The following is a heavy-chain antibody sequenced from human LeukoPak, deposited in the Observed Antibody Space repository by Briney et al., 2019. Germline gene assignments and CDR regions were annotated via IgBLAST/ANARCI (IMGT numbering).Heavy chain of an antibody. CDR1: GYRVSESL. V-gene: IGHV3-73*01. J-gene: IGHJ4*02. D-gene: IGHD3-10*01. Sequence: GGSLRLSCEASGYRVSESLIPWVRQASGKGLEWVGHIKTKHYIYAKEYAASLQGRSDISEDNSKKAAYLQMNSQQTEVTAEYYCSVKTRLGRLFYYWGQGTQVTVS. CDR3: SVKTRLGRLFYY. CDR2: IKTKHYIYAK.